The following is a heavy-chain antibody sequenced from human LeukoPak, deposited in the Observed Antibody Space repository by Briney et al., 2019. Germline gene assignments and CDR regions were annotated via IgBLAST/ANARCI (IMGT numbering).Heavy chain of an antibody. CDR2: IYSGGDT. CDR1: GFTVSSTY. D-gene: IGHD3-10*01. Sequence: GGSLRLSCAASGFTVSSTYMSWVRQAPGKGLEWVSVIYSGGDTYYADSVRGRFTISRDNSKNTLYLQMNSLRAEDTAVNYCARDLYYGSGGYYFDYWGQGSLVTVSS. V-gene: IGHV3-66*01. CDR3: ARDLYYGSGGYYFDY. J-gene: IGHJ4*02.